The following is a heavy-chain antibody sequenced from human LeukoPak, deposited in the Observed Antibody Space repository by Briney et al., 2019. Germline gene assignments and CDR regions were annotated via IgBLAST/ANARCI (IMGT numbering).Heavy chain of an antibody. CDR3: ARDPTPFLGAQDNDAFDI. Sequence: PGGSLRLSCAASGFTFSSYSMNWVRQAPGKGLEWVSSISSSSSYIYYADSVKGRFTISRDNAKNSLYLQMNSLRAEDTAVYYCARDPTPFLGAQDNDAFDIWGQGTMVTVSS. J-gene: IGHJ3*02. CDR1: GFTFSSYS. CDR2: ISSSSSYI. V-gene: IGHV3-21*01. D-gene: IGHD3-16*01.